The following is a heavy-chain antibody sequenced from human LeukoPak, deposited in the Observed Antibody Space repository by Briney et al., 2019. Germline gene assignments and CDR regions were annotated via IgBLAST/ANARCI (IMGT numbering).Heavy chain of an antibody. CDR1: GFTFSSYS. Sequence: GGSLRLSCAASGFTFSSYSMSWVRQAPGKGLEWVANIKQDGSEKYYVDSVKGRFTISRDNAKNSLYLQMDSLRAEDTAVYYCVRGTNYYDRSGYYPDFWGQGTLVTVSS. V-gene: IGHV3-7*01. J-gene: IGHJ4*02. CDR3: VRGTNYYDRSGYYPDF. D-gene: IGHD3-22*01. CDR2: IKQDGSEK.